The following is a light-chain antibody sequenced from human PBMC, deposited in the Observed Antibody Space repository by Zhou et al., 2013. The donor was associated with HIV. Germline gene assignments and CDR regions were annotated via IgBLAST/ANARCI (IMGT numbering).Light chain of an antibody. CDR1: QDINNY. J-gene: IGKJ4*01. CDR2: DAS. Sequence: DIQMTQSPSSLSASVGDRVTITCQASQDINNYLNWYQQKPGKAPELLIYDASNLETGVPSRFSGSGSGTDFTLTISSLQPEDFATYYCQQSYSTPLTFGGGTKVEIK. V-gene: IGKV1-39*01. CDR3: QQSYSTPLT.